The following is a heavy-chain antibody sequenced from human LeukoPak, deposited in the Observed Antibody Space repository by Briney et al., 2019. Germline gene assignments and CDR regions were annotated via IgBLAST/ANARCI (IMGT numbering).Heavy chain of an antibody. J-gene: IGHJ3*02. CDR1: GFTFSSYW. CDR3: ARQQQLTGPSEDDAFDI. D-gene: IGHD6-13*01. CDR2: IKQDGSEK. V-gene: IGHV3-7*03. Sequence: GGSLRLSCAASGFTFSSYWMSWVRQAPGKGLEWVANIKQDGSEKYHVDSVKGRFTISRDNAKNSLYLQMNSLRAEDTAVYYCARQQQLTGPSEDDAFDIWGQGTMVTVSS.